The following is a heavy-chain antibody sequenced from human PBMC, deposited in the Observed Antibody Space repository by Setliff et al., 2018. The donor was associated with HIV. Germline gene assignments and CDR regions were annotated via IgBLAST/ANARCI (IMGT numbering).Heavy chain of an antibody. CDR1: GFTFRNSA. Sequence: SGGSLRLSCVASGFTFRNSAVSWIRQAPGKGLQWVSAVSGSGATTYYAASVKGRFTISRDNLKSMVYLQMNSLRAEDTAVYYCARDHLGARVLGGWFDPWGQGTLVTVSS. CDR2: VSGSGATT. V-gene: IGHV3-23*01. J-gene: IGHJ5*02. CDR3: ARDHLGARVLGGWFDP. D-gene: IGHD1-26*01.